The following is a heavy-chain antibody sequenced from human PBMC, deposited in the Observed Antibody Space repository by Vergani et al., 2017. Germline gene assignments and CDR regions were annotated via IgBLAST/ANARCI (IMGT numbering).Heavy chain of an antibody. V-gene: IGHV1-2*04. CDR3: ARGRGPLVYAISHNWFDP. CDR2: INPNSGGT. Sequence: QVQLVQSGAEVKKPGASVKVPCKASGYTFTGYYMHWVRQAPGQGLEWMGWINPNSGGTNYAQKFQGWVTMTRDTSISTAYMELSRLRSDDTAVYYCARGRGPLVYAISHNWFDPWGQGTLVTGSS. J-gene: IGHJ5*02. D-gene: IGHD2-8*01. CDR1: GYTFTGYY.